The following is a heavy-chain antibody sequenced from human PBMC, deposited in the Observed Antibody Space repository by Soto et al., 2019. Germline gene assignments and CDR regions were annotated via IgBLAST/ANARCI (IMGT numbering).Heavy chain of an antibody. J-gene: IGHJ4*02. D-gene: IGHD1-26*01. V-gene: IGHV3-72*01. Sequence: EVQLVESGGGLVQPGGSLRLSCAASGFTFSAHYMDWVRQAPGKGLEWVGRIKNKANSYTTEYAASEEGRFTISREDSQNSLYPQMNSLKTEDTAVYYCARVSLVGPSGGRYFDYWGQGSQVAVSS. CDR3: ARVSLVGPSGGRYFDY. CDR1: GFTFSAHY. CDR2: IKNKANSYTT.